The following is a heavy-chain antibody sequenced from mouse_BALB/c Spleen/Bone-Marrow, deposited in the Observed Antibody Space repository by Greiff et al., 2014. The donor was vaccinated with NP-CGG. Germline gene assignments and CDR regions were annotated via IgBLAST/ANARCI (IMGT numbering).Heavy chain of an antibody. CDR3: XPXYYGRWFXN. D-gene: IGHD1-2*01. CDR1: GFNIKXTX. J-gene: IGHJ3*01. CDR2: IDPANGNI. Sequence: SGAELVKPGASVKLSCTASGFNIKXTXMHXXXXXXXXXXXXIGRIDPANGNIKYDPKFQGKATITADTSSNTAYLQXXXXXXEDTAVXXXXPXYYGRWFXNWGQGTLVTVSA. V-gene: IGHV14-3*02.